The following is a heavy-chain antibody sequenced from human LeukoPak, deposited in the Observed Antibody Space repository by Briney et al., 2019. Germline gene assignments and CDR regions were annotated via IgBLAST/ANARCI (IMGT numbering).Heavy chain of an antibody. J-gene: IGHJ4*02. CDR1: GFTFSNNG. D-gene: IGHD6-13*01. CDR3: ARGRYTSKTGYYFDY. V-gene: IGHV3-30*02. Sequence: GGSLRLSCAASGFTFSNNGMHWVRQAPGKGLEWVAFIRYDGSNKYYADSVKGRFTISRDNSKNTLFLQMNSLRAEDTALYYCARGRYTSKTGYYFDYWGQGPLVTVSS. CDR2: IRYDGSNK.